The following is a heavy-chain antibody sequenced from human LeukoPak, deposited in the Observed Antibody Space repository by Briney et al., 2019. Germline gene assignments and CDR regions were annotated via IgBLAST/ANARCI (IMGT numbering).Heavy chain of an antibody. J-gene: IGHJ4*02. Sequence: GGSLRLSCAGSGFTFSSYWMSWVRQAPGKGLEWVANIKQDGSEKYYVDSVKGRFTISRDNAKNSLYLQMNSLRAEDTAVYYCAKYLFGSYWGQGTLVTVSS. CDR3: AKYLFGSY. D-gene: IGHD3-10*02. CDR1: GFTFSSYW. CDR2: IKQDGSEK. V-gene: IGHV3-7*03.